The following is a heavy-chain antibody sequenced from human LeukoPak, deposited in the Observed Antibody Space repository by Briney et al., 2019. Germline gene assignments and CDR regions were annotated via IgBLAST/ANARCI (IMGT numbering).Heavy chain of an antibody. CDR2: ISGSGGST. J-gene: IGHJ4*02. Sequence: ETLSLTCAVYDGSFNDYYWSWVRQAPGKGLEWVSAISGSGGSTYYADSMKGRFTISRDNSKNTLYLQMNSLRAEDTAVYYCAKASWLGFDYWGQGTLVTVSS. V-gene: IGHV3-23*01. CDR1: DGSFNDYY. D-gene: IGHD6-19*01. CDR3: AKASWLGFDY.